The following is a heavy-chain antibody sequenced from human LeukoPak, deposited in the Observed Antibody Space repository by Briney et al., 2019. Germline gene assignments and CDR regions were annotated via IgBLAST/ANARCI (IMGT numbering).Heavy chain of an antibody. CDR2: IYYSGST. CDR1: GGSISSYY. D-gene: IGHD3-9*01. Sequence: PSETLSLTCTVSGGSISSYYWSWIRQPPGKGLEWIGYIYYSGSTNYNPSLKSRVTISVDTSKNQFSLKLSSVTAADTAVYYCARRGILTGYYFDYWGQGTLVTVSS. J-gene: IGHJ4*02. V-gene: IGHV4-59*01. CDR3: ARRGILTGYYFDY.